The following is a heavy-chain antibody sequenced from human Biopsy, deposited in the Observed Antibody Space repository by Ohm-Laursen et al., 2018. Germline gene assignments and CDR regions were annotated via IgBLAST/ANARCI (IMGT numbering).Heavy chain of an antibody. CDR1: GDSISSYY. D-gene: IGHD3-22*01. CDR2: AYYTGST. V-gene: IGHV4-59*01. CDR3: ARDRGYYADRTVPGYFDL. Sequence: PSVTLSLTCTVSGDSISSYYWSWIRQPPGKGLLWIGYAYYTGSTDYNPSLQSRVTISVDTSKNLFSLRLRSVTPADTAIYYCARDRGYYADRTVPGYFDLWGRGTLVTVSS. J-gene: IGHJ2*01.